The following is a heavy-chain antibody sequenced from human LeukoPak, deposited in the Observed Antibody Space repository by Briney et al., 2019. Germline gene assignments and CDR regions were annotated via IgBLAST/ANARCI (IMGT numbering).Heavy chain of an antibody. D-gene: IGHD3-10*01. Sequence: QSGGSLRLSCAASGFSFSSNYMTWVRQAPGKGLEWVSVIHSGGRAYYADSVKGRFTTSRDNSKNTLDLQMNSLSVEDTAVYYCVGVETITMVRGASGDVWGKGTTVTVSS. CDR2: IHSGGRA. CDR1: GFSFSSNY. J-gene: IGHJ6*04. CDR3: VGVETITMVRGASGDV. V-gene: IGHV3-66*02.